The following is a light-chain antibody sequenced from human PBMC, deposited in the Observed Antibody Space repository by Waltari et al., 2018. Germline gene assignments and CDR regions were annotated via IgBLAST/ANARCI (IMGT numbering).Light chain of an antibody. CDR2: DVS. Sequence: QSALTQPASVSGSPGQSITISCTGTSSDVGGYNYVSWYQQHPGKAPKLMIYDVSNLPSGVSNRFSGSKSGNTGSLTISGRQAEDEADYYCSSYTSSSVVFGGGTKLTVL. J-gene: IGLJ2*01. V-gene: IGLV2-14*03. CDR1: SSDVGGYNY. CDR3: SSYTSSSVV.